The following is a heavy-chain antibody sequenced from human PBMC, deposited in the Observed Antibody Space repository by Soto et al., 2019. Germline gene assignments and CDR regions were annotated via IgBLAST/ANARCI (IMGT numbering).Heavy chain of an antibody. CDR1: GGSISSYY. J-gene: IGHJ6*02. CDR2: IYYSGST. D-gene: IGHD3-10*01. CDR3: ARGGGSGADYGMDV. Sequence: SETLSLTCTVSGGSISSYYWSWIRQPPGKGLEWIGYIYYSGSTKYNPSLRSRVTISLDTSKNQFSLKLSSVTAADTAVYYCARGGGSGADYGMDVWGQGTTVTVSS. V-gene: IGHV4-59*01.